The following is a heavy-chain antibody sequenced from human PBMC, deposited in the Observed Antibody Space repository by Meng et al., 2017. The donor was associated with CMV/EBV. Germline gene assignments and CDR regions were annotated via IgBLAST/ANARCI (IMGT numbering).Heavy chain of an antibody. CDR2: IKSKTDGGTT. J-gene: IGHJ4*02. CDR3: TTGGDYDFWDFDY. D-gene: IGHD3-3*01. CDR1: GFTFSNAW. V-gene: IGHV3-15*01. Sequence: GGSLRLSCAASGFTFSNAWISWVRQAPGKGLEWVGRIKSKTDGGTTDYAAPVKGRFTISRDDSKNTLYLQMNSLKTEDTAVYYCTTGGDYDFWDFDYWGQGTLVTVSS.